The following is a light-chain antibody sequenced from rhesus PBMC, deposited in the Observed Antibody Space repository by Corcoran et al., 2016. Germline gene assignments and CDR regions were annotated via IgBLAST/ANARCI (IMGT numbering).Light chain of an antibody. V-gene: IGKV3-42*03. J-gene: IGKJ4*01. CDR2: ATS. CDR3: QQYTNGLT. Sequence: EIVLTQSPATLSLSPGERATLTCRASQSVISNLAWYQQKPGQAPRLLRYATSRRATGIADRCSGSGSGTDFSLTISSLEPEDFAVYYCQQYTNGLTFGGGTKVDIK. CDR1: QSVISN.